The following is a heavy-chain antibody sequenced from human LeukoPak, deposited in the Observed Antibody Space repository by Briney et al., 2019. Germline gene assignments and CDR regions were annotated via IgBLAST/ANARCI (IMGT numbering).Heavy chain of an antibody. Sequence: SETLSLTCTVSGGSINSSSFSWGWLRQPPGKGLGWIGSFYYSGSTYYNPSLKSRVTISVDTSKNQLSLKLSSVTAADTAVYYCARGFIGDYSDYFDNWGQGTLVTVCS. CDR3: ARGFIGDYSDYFDN. CDR2: FYYSGST. CDR1: GGSINSSSFS. J-gene: IGHJ4*02. D-gene: IGHD4-17*01. V-gene: IGHV4-39*01.